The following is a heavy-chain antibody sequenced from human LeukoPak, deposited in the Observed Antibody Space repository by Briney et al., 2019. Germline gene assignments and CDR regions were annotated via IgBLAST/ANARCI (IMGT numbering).Heavy chain of an antibody. CDR2: IYTSGST. CDR1: GGSISSYY. Sequence: SETLSLTCTVSGGSISSYYWSWIRQPAGKGLEWIGRIYTSGSTNYNPSLKSRVTMSVDTSKNQFSLKLSSMTAADTAVYYCARGEYSSGFTGAFDIWGQGTMVTVSS. J-gene: IGHJ3*02. CDR3: ARGEYSSGFTGAFDI. D-gene: IGHD6-19*01. V-gene: IGHV4-4*07.